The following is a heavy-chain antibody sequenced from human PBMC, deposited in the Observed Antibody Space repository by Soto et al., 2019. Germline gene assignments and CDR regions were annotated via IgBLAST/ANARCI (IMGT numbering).Heavy chain of an antibody. D-gene: IGHD2-2*01. CDR3: GRGGPAAAFFDY. CDR2: IFYSRST. Sequence: QVPLQESGPGLVKPSQTLALTCSVSGASISSGGYYWNWIRPPPGKGLEWMGYIFYSRSTYSNPSLKSRITISVETSRNQFSLNLKSVTAADTAVYYCGRGGPAAAFFDYWGQGTLVTVSS. CDR1: GASISSGGYY. V-gene: IGHV4-31*03. J-gene: IGHJ4*02.